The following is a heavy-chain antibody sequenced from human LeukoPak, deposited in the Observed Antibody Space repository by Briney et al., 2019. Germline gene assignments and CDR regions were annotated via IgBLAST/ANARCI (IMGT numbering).Heavy chain of an antibody. CDR1: GGSISSSSYY. D-gene: IGHD6-13*01. CDR3: ARRGSSSLARHFDY. J-gene: IGHJ4*02. CDR2: IYYSGST. V-gene: IGHV4-39*07. Sequence: SETLSLTCTVSGGSISSSSYYWGWIRQPPGKGLEWIGSIYYSGSTYYNPSLKSRVTISVDTTKNQFSLKLSSVTAADTAVYYCARRGSSSLARHFDYWGQGTLVTVSS.